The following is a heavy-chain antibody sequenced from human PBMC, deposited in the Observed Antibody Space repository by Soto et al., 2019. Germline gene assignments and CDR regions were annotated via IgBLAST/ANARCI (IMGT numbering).Heavy chain of an antibody. J-gene: IGHJ4*02. CDR2: INPNSGGT. CDR3: ARRSPYYYDSSGYYLYYFDY. V-gene: IGHV1-2*04. D-gene: IGHD3-22*01. CDR1: GYTSTGYY. Sequence: ASVKVSCKASGYTSTGYYMHWVRQAPGQGLEWMGWINPNSGGTNYAQKFQGWVTMTRDTSISTAYMELSRLRSDDTAVYYCARRSPYYYDSSGYYLYYFDYWGQGTLVTVSS.